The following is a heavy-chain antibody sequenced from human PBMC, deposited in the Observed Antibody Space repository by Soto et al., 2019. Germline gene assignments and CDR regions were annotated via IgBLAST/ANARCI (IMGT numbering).Heavy chain of an antibody. D-gene: IGHD6-19*01. CDR3: AKERRRHVAVPGEVFDY. CDR2: ISYDGSTK. Sequence: QVQLVESGGGVVQPGRSLRLSCAASGFTFSSYGMYWVRQAPGKGLEWVAVISYDGSTKYYADSVKGRFTISRDNSKKTLYLQMNSLRAEDTALYYCAKERRRHVAVPGEVFDYWGQGSQVTVSS. V-gene: IGHV3-30*18. J-gene: IGHJ4*02. CDR1: GFTFSSYG.